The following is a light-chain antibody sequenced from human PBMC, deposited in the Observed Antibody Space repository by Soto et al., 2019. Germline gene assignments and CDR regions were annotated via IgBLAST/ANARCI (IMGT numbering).Light chain of an antibody. Sequence: QSALTQPPSASGSPGQSVTISCTGTSSDVGGYNYVSWYQQHPGKAPKLMIYEVSKRPSGVPDRFSGSKSGNTASLTVSGHQAEDEEDYYCNSYAGSNNGVFGGGTKLTVL. CDR3: NSYAGSNNGV. CDR2: EVS. J-gene: IGLJ3*02. V-gene: IGLV2-8*01. CDR1: SSDVGGYNY.